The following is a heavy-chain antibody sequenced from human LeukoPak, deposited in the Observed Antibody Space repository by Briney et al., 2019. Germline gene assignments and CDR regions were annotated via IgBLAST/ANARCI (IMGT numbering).Heavy chain of an antibody. CDR1: SFTFSSYA. J-gene: IGHJ4*02. D-gene: IGHD2-2*01. Sequence: GGSLRLSCAASSFTFSSYAISWVRQAPGKGLEWVSAISGSGGSTYYADSVKGRFTISRDNSKNTLYLQMNSLRAEDTAVYYCAKDRDIVVVPAAPHYWGQRTLVTVSS. V-gene: IGHV3-23*01. CDR2: ISGSGGST. CDR3: AKDRDIVVVPAAPHY.